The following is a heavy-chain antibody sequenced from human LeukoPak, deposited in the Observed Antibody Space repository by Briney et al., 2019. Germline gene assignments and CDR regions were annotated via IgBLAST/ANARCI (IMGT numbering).Heavy chain of an antibody. J-gene: IGHJ3*02. CDR1: GGSISTYY. Sequence: SETLSLTCTVSGGSISTYYWSWIRQPPGKGLEWIGYIYYSGSTNYNPSLKSRVTISVDTSKNQFSLKLSSVTAADTAVYYCASTLGCCSSTSCYGAFDIWGQGTMVTVSS. CDR3: ASTLGCCSSTSCYGAFDI. V-gene: IGHV4-59*01. CDR2: IYYSGST. D-gene: IGHD2-2*01.